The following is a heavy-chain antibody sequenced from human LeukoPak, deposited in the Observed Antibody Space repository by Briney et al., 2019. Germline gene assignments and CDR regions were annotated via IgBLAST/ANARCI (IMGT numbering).Heavy chain of an antibody. Sequence: SETLSLTCTASGGSISSYYWNWIRQPPGKGLEWIGYIYYSGSTNYNPSLKSRVTISVDTSKNQFSLKLSSVTAADTAVYYCARWLDGWKGVYYFDYWGQGTLVTVSS. D-gene: IGHD3-10*01. CDR3: ARWLDGWKGVYYFDY. CDR1: GGSISSYY. V-gene: IGHV4-59*01. J-gene: IGHJ4*02. CDR2: IYYSGST.